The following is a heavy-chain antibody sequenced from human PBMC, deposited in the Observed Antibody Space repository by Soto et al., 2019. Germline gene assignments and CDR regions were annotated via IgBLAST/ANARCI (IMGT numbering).Heavy chain of an antibody. CDR3: ARGGVAAAGTLGN. CDR1: GGTFNSYT. Sequence: QVQLVHSGAEVKRPGSSVRVSCKASGGTFNSYTICWVRQAPGQGPAWMGRIIPVLGVANYAQTFQGRVTITADKSTSTVYMDLSSLRSEDTAVYYCARGGVAAAGTLGNWGQGTLVTVS. CDR2: IIPVLGVA. J-gene: IGHJ4*02. D-gene: IGHD6-13*01. V-gene: IGHV1-69*02.